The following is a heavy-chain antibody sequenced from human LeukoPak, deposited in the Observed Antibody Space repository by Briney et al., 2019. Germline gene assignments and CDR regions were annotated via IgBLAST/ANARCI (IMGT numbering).Heavy chain of an antibody. CDR2: IKQDGSEK. V-gene: IGHV3-7*01. CDR1: GFTFSSYW. Sequence: GGSLRLSCAASGFTFSSYWMSWVRQAPGKGLEWVANIKQDGSEKYYVDSVKGRFTIPRDNAKNSLYLQMNSLRAEDTAVYYCARVKGIAARLFSYYMDVWGKGTTVTVSS. CDR3: ARVKGIAARLFSYYMDV. D-gene: IGHD6-6*01. J-gene: IGHJ6*03.